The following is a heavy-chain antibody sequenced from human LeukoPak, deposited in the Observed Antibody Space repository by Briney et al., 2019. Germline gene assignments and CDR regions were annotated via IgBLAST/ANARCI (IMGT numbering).Heavy chain of an antibody. CDR2: ISGSGGST. Sequence: PGGSLRLSCAASGFTFSSYAMSWVRQAPGKGLEWVSAISGSGGSTYYADSVKGWFTISRDNSKNTLYLQMNSLRAEDTAVYYCAKDRNPRYDIPGGNWFDPWGQGTLVTVSS. CDR3: AKDRNPRYDIPGGNWFDP. V-gene: IGHV3-23*01. CDR1: GFTFSSYA. D-gene: IGHD3-9*01. J-gene: IGHJ5*02.